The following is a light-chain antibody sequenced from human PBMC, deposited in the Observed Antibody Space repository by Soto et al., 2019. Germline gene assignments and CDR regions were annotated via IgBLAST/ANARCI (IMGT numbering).Light chain of an antibody. CDR2: GNS. CDR1: SSNIGPGFD. Sequence: QSVLTQPPSVSGAPGQTFTISCAGSSSNIGPGFDVHWYQQVSGTAPKFLIYGNSNRPSGVPDRFSGSRSGTSASLAITGLQPEDEADYYCQSYDSSLRGSVFGPGTKVTVL. CDR3: QSYDSSLRGSV. J-gene: IGLJ1*01. V-gene: IGLV1-40*01.